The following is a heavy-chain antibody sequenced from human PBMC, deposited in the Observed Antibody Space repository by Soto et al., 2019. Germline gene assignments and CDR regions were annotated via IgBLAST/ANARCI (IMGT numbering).Heavy chain of an antibody. V-gene: IGHV1-46*01. CDR3: ARAKSVAGTPGDNWFDP. Sequence: QVQLVQSGAEVKKPGASVKVSCKASGYTFTSYYMHWVRQAPGQGLEWMGIINPSGGSTSYAQKFQGRVTMTRDTSTSTVYMELSSLSSEDTAVYYCARAKSVAGTPGDNWFDPWGQGTLVTVSS. J-gene: IGHJ5*02. D-gene: IGHD6-19*01. CDR1: GYTFTSYY. CDR2: INPSGGST.